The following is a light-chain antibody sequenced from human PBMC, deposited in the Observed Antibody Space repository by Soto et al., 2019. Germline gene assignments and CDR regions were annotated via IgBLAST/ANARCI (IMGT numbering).Light chain of an antibody. V-gene: IGLV1-51*01. CDR1: SSNLGNNY. CDR3: GTWDSTLSGV. CDR2: DND. Sequence: QSVLTRPPSLSAAQGQKVTISCSGSSSNLGNNYVSAYQHLPGAAPKLIIYDNDKRSSGIPDRFSGSKSGTSATLDITGLQTGDEDDYYCGTWDSTLSGVFGTGTKLTVL. J-gene: IGLJ1*01.